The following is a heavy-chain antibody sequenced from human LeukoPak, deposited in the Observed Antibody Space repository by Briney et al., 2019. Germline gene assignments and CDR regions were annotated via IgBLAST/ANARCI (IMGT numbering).Heavy chain of an antibody. Sequence: GGSLRLSCSVSGFTFSIYAMHWVRQAPGKGLEYVSAISSSGGSTFYADSVRDRFTISRDNSKNTLYLQMDSLRAEDMAVYYCARVAGFGGYDYWGQGTLVTVSS. J-gene: IGHJ4*02. CDR2: ISSSGGST. CDR1: GFTFSIYA. D-gene: IGHD5-12*01. V-gene: IGHV3-64*02. CDR3: ARVAGFGGYDY.